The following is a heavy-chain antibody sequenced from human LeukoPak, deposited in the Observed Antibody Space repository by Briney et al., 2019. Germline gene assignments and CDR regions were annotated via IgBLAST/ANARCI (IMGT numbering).Heavy chain of an antibody. CDR2: VYTSGGT. D-gene: IGHD3-10*01. Sequence: SETLSLTCTVSGGSISNDYWSWIRQAAGKELEWIGRVYTSGGTNYNPSLKSRVTISLDKSKKQFSLNLNSVTAADTAVYYCARGGTYGSGRHQHTTLDYWGPGTLVTVS. J-gene: IGHJ4*02. CDR1: GGSISNDY. V-gene: IGHV4-4*07. CDR3: ARGGTYGSGRHQHTTLDY.